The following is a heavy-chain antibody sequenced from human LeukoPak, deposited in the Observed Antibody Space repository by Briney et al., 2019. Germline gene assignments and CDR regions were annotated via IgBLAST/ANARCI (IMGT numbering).Heavy chain of an antibody. CDR3: ARDLGLWFGELYGWFDP. D-gene: IGHD3-10*01. CDR1: GGSISSYY. J-gene: IGHJ5*02. V-gene: IGHV4-4*08. Sequence: SETLSLTCTVSGGSISSYYWSWIRQPPGKGLEWIGYIYTSGSTNYNPSLKSRVTISVDTSKNQFSLKLSSVTAADTAVYYCARDLGLWFGELYGWFDPWGQGTLVTVSS. CDR2: IYTSGST.